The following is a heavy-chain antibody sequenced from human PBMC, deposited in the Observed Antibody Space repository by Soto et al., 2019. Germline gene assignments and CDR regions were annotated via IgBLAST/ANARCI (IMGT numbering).Heavy chain of an antibody. CDR1: GFTFSSYP. D-gene: IGHD4-4*01. V-gene: IGHV3-30-3*01. Sequence: LRLSCEASGFTFSSYPMHWVRQAPGKGLEWVTVISYDGGNQYYADSVKGRFTISRDNSKDTLYLQMHSLRSDDTAVYFCARGPVTQTSFIDHWGQGTLVTVSS. CDR2: ISYDGGNQ. J-gene: IGHJ4*02. CDR3: ARGPVTQTSFIDH.